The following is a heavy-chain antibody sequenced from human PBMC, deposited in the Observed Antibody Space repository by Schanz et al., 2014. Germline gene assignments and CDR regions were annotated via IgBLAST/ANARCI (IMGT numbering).Heavy chain of an antibody. CDR1: GFSFSSYA. CDR2: IGVDGTTT. J-gene: IGHJ4*02. V-gene: IGHV3-23*04. Sequence: EVQLAESGGGLVQPGGSLRLSCAASGFSFSSYAMGWVRQARGKGLEWVSVIGVDGTTTYYADSVKGRFTISRDNAKNSLYLQMNSLRAEDTAVYYCARGGPAYYFDNWGQGTRVTVSS. CDR3: ARGGPAYYFDN.